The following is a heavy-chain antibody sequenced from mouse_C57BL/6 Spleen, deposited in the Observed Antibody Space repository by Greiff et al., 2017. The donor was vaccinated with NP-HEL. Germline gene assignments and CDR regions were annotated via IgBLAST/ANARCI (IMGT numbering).Heavy chain of an antibody. CDR1: GYTFTSYW. J-gene: IGHJ2*01. V-gene: IGHV1-64*01. Sequence: QVQLQQPGAELVKPGASVKLSCKASGYTFTSYWMHWVKQRPGQGLEWIGMIHPNSGSTNYNAKFKSKATLTVDKSSSTAYMQLSSLTSEDSAVYYCARHGSSLDYWGQGTTLTVSS. CDR3: ARHGSSLDY. CDR2: IHPNSGST. D-gene: IGHD1-1*01.